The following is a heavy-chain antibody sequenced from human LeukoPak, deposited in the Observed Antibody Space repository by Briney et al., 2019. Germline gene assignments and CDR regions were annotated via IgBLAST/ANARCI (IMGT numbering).Heavy chain of an antibody. Sequence: GGSLRLSCAASGFTFSSYAMSWVRQAPGKGLEWVSAISGSGGSTYYADSVKGRFTISRGNSKNTLYLQMNSLRAEDTAVYYCTKDRAMIVDAFDIWGQGTMVTVSS. D-gene: IGHD3-22*01. J-gene: IGHJ3*02. CDR1: GFTFSSYA. CDR2: ISGSGGST. V-gene: IGHV3-23*01. CDR3: TKDRAMIVDAFDI.